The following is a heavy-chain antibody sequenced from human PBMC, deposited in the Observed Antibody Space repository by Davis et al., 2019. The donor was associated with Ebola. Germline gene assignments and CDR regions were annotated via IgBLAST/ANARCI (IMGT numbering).Heavy chain of an antibody. D-gene: IGHD1-26*01. CDR3: ARDGYSGSPAANWFDP. CDR1: GGTFSSYA. J-gene: IGHJ5*02. CDR2: IIPIFGTA. Sequence: SVKVSCKASGGTFSSYAISWVRQAPGQGLEWMGGIIPIFGTANYAQKFQGRVTITADESTSTAYMELSSLRSEDTAVYYCARDGYSGSPAANWFDPWGQGTLVTVSS. V-gene: IGHV1-69*13.